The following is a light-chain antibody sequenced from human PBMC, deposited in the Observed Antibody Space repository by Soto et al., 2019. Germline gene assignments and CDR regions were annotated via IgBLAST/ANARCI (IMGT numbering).Light chain of an antibody. V-gene: IGKV1-5*01. J-gene: IGKJ1*01. CDR2: DAS. CDR3: QQYNNYPWT. CDR1: QSIRSR. Sequence: DIQMTQSPSTLSASVGDRVTITCRASQSIRSRLAWFQQKPGKAPKLLIYDASSLESGVPSRFSGSGSGTEFTLTISSLQPDDFATYYCQQYNNYPWTFGQGTKVDIK.